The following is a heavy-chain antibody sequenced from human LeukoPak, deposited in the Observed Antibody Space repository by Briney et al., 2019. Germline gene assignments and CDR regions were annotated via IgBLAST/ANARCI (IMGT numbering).Heavy chain of an antibody. CDR3: ASLDDYCSGGSCYQGDY. CDR2: IWYDGSNK. V-gene: IGHV3-33*01. Sequence: PGRSLRLSCAASGFTFSSYGMHWVRQAPGKGLEWVAVIWYDGSNKYYADSVKGRFTLSRDNSKNTLYLQMNSLSAEDTAVYYCASLDDYCSGGSCYQGDYWGQGTLVTVSS. J-gene: IGHJ4*02. D-gene: IGHD2-15*01. CDR1: GFTFSSYG.